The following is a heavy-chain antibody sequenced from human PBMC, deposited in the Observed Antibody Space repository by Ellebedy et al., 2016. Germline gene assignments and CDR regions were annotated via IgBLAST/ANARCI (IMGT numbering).Heavy chain of an antibody. CDR2: ISGAGTNT. D-gene: IGHD1-14*01. V-gene: IGHV3-23*01. CDR1: GFTFRNFF. CDR3: RPGHYSNA. Sequence: GESLKISXVASGFTFRNFFMSWVRQAPGKGLEWVSTISGAGTNTYFADSVRGRFTISRDNSANTLYLHMSSLRAEDTAVYYCRPGHYSNAWGQGTLVTVSS. J-gene: IGHJ4*02.